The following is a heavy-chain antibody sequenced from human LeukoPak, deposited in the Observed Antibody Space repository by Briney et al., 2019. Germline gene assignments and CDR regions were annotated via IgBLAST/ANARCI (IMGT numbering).Heavy chain of an antibody. CDR3: AKDRYNDYEGGWFDP. V-gene: IGHV3-23*01. Sequence: GGSLRLSCAASGFTFSSYAMNWVRQAPGKGLEWVSTISNSGDRTYYADSVKGRFTISRDNSKNTLYLQMNSLRAEDTAVYYCAKDRYNDYEGGWFDPWGQGTLVTVSS. J-gene: IGHJ5*02. CDR2: ISNSGDRT. D-gene: IGHD5-12*01. CDR1: GFTFSSYA.